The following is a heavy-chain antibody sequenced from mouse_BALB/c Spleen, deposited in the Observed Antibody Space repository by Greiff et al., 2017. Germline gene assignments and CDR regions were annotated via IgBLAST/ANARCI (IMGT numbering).Heavy chain of an antibody. D-gene: IGHD1-1*01. CDR3: ARSNYGSSWAY. V-gene: IGHV1S81*02. Sequence: SCSSYWMHWVKQRPGQGLEWIGEINPSNGRTNYNEKFKSKATLTVDKSSSTAYMQLSSLTSEDSAVYYCARSNYGSSWAYWGQGTLVTVSA. CDR2: INPSNGRT. J-gene: IGHJ3*01. CDR1: SCSSYW.